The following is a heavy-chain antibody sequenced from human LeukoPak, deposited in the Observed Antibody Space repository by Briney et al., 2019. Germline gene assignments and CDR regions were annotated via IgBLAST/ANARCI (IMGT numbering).Heavy chain of an antibody. D-gene: IGHD1-26*01. CDR3: VRERIYYSDLAYKERENFDP. Sequence: GESLKISCAASGFTFSLYWMHWVRQGPGKGLMWVSRLNEDGTTADYADSVKGRFTMSRDNAKGKVFLEMRSLTVDDTAIYFCVRERIYYSDLAYKERENFDPWGRGTLVTVSS. CDR2: LNEDGTTA. J-gene: IGHJ5*02. V-gene: IGHV3-74*01. CDR1: GFTFSLYW.